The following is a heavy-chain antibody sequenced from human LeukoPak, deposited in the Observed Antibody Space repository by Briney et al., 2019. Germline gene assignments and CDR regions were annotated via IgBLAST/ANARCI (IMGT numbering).Heavy chain of an antibody. D-gene: IGHD6-13*01. Sequence: GGSLRLSCATSGFTFNIYWMQWVRQVPGKGLVWVSRIDSNGGGATYADSVKGRFTTSRDNGNNTMYLQMNSLRAEDTAIYYCARAKYSSRWSLDYWGQGTLVTVSS. CDR1: GFTFNIYW. V-gene: IGHV3-74*03. CDR2: IDSNGGGA. J-gene: IGHJ4*02. CDR3: ARAKYSSRWSLDY.